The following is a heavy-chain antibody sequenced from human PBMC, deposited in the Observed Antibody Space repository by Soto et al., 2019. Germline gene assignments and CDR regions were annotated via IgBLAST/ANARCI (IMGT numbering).Heavy chain of an antibody. CDR2: IYFSGGT. CDR1: GGSISSYY. CDR3: ARESRSWYGSIWDY. D-gene: IGHD6-13*01. J-gene: IGHJ4*02. V-gene: IGHV4-59*12. Sequence: QVQLQESGPGLVKPSETLSLTCTVSGGSISSYYWSRIRQPPGKGLEWIGYIYFSGGTNYNPSLKSRVTISVDTSKNQFSLKLSSVTAADTAVYYCARESRSWYGSIWDYWGQGTLVTVSS.